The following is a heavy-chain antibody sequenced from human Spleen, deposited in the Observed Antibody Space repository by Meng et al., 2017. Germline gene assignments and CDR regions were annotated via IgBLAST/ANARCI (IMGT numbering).Heavy chain of an antibody. V-gene: IGHV3-23*01. J-gene: IGHJ4*02. CDR3: AKDLRLVWFGEYDY. CDR1: GFTFSSYW. D-gene: IGHD3-10*01. Sequence: GESLKISCAASGFTFSSYWMSWVRRAPGKGLEWVSIIYSGGRTYSADSVKGRFTISRDNFKNTLYLQMNSLRAEDTAVYYCAKDLRLVWFGEYDYWGQGTLVTVSS. CDR2: IYSGGRT.